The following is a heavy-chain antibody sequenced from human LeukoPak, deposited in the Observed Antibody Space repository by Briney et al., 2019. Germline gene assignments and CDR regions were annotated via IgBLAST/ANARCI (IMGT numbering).Heavy chain of an antibody. Sequence: ASVKVSCKASGGTFSSYTISWVRQAPGQGLELMGRIIPIRGIANYAQKFQGRVTITANKSTSTAYMELSSLRSEDTAVYYCARDRGSGRKPFDYWGQGTLVTVSS. V-gene: IGHV1-69*04. CDR1: GGTFSSYT. CDR2: IIPIRGIA. J-gene: IGHJ4*02. CDR3: ARDRGSGRKPFDY. D-gene: IGHD1-26*01.